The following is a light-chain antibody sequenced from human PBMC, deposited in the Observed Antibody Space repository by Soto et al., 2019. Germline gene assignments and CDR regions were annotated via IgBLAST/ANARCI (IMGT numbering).Light chain of an antibody. CDR1: QSLNTD. Sequence: EILMTQSPDSLSVSPGETATLSCRASQSLNTDLAWYQQKPGQAPRLLLYGASTRATGISTRFSGGGSGTEFTLTISGLQSEDSAVYYCQPYKSWPPITFGQGTRLEI. CDR3: QPYKSWPPIT. J-gene: IGKJ5*01. CDR2: GAS. V-gene: IGKV3-15*01.